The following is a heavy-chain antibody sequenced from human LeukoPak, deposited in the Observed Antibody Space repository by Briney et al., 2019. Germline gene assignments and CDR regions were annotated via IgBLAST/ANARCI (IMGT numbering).Heavy chain of an antibody. V-gene: IGHV3-23*01. Sequence: GGSLRLSCVASGFTFSSYGMSWVRQAPGKGLEWVSSTSGSGDDTYYADSVKGRFTLSRDNSKNTLYLQMNSLRADDTAVYYCAKKRSSGGATQFEYWGQGTLATVSS. J-gene: IGHJ4*02. CDR2: TSGSGDDT. CDR1: GFTFSSYG. D-gene: IGHD2-15*01. CDR3: AKKRSSGGATQFEY.